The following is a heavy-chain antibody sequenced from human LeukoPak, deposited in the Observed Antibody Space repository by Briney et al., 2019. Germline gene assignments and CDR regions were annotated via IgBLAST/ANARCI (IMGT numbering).Heavy chain of an antibody. J-gene: IGHJ4*02. CDR1: GFTFSTSW. D-gene: IGHD3-22*01. CDR2: IKPDGTEK. V-gene: IGHV3-7*01. Sequence: GGSLRLSCGASGFTFSTSWMAWVRQSPGKGLEWVANIKPDGTEKNYVDSVKGRFTISRDNTKNSLYLQMNSLRAEDTAVYYCARSPKTLYYYDSSGYSLDYWGQGTLVTVSS. CDR3: ARSPKTLYYYDSSGYSLDY.